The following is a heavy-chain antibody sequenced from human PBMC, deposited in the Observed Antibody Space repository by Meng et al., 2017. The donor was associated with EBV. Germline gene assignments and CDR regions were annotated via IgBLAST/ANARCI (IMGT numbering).Heavy chain of an antibody. J-gene: IGHJ4*02. CDR2: FLPRLGAP. V-gene: IGHV1-69*01. CDR1: GAPFRSYA. D-gene: IGHD3-10*01. Sequence: GHSGAGVKKPGSSVKCSCKPSGAPFRSYAISVVRQAPGQGLEWLGGFLPRLGAPNYAQKFHGRVKITADESTSTHYMDLSSLRSEDTAIYYCASESGRGYTPDYWGQGTLVTVSS. CDR3: ASESGRGYTPDY.